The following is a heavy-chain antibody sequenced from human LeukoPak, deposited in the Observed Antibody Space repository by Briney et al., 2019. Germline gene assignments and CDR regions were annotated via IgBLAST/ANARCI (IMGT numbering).Heavy chain of an antibody. CDR1: GFTFSDYY. J-gene: IGHJ6*03. CDR2: ISSSGSTI. Sequence: GGSLRLSCAASGFTFSDYYMSWIRQAPGKGLEWVSYISSSGSTIYYADSVKGRFTISRDKAKNSLYLQMNSLRAEDTAVYYCARDRSPYYYYYYMDVWGKGTTVTVSS. CDR3: ARDRSPYYYYYYMDV. V-gene: IGHV3-11*01.